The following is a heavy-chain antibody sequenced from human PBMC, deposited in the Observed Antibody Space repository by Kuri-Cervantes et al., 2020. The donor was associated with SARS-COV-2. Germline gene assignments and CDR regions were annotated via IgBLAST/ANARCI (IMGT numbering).Heavy chain of an antibody. J-gene: IGHJ4*02. Sequence: TLSLTCTVSGGSISSYYWSWIRQPPGKALEWLARIDWDDDKFYSTSLKTRLTISKDTSKNQVVLTMTNMDPVDTATYYCARIYRRGFDYWGQGTLVTVSS. CDR3: ARIYRRGFDY. CDR1: GGSISSYYW. D-gene: IGHD3-16*02. CDR2: IDWDDDK. V-gene: IGHV2-70*16.